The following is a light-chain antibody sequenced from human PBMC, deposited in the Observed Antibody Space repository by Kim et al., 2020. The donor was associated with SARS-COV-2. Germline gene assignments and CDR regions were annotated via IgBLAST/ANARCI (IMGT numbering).Light chain of an antibody. CDR3: QQYYSTPRT. J-gene: IGKJ1*01. CDR1: QSVLYSSDNKNY. Sequence: DIVMTQSPDSLAVSLGERATINCKSSQSVLYSSDNKNYLAWSQQKPGQPPKLLISWASTRESGVPDRFSGSRSGTDFTLTISSLQAEDVAVYYCQQYYSTPRTFGQGTKVDIK. CDR2: WAS. V-gene: IGKV4-1*01.